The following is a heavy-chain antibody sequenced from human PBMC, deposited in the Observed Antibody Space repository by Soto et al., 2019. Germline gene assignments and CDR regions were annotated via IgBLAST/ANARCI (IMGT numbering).Heavy chain of an antibody. J-gene: IGHJ4*02. CDR3: AEDPYYYGSGSYYYGTDY. V-gene: IGHV3-30*18. CDR1: GFTFSSYG. CDR2: ISYDGSNK. D-gene: IGHD3-10*01. Sequence: QVQLVESGGGVVQPGRSLRLSCAASGFTFSSYGMHWVRQAPGKGLEWVAVISYDGSNKYYADSVKGRFTISRDNSKNTLYLQMNSLRAEDTAVYYCAEDPYYYGSGSYYYGTDYWGQGTLVTVSS.